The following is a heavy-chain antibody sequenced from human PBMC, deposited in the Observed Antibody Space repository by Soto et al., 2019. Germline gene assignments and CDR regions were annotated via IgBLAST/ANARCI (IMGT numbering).Heavy chain of an antibody. CDR1: GGSISTSSYH. J-gene: IGHJ6*02. Sequence: PSETLSLTCTVSGGSISTSSYHWAWIRQPPGKGLEWIASIYYSGSTYYNPSLKSRATISVDTSKNQFSLKLSSVTAADTAVYYCARHKGGYYSGVDVWGQGTTVTVSS. V-gene: IGHV4-39*01. CDR3: ARHKGGYYSGVDV. CDR2: IYYSGST. D-gene: IGHD3-16*01.